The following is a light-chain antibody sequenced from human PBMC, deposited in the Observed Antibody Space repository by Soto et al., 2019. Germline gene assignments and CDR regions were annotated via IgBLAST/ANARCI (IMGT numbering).Light chain of an antibody. J-gene: IGKJ3*01. V-gene: IGKV1-39*01. CDR3: QQSFNTLT. CDR1: QSIRHY. Sequence: DIQMTQSPSSLSASVGERVTITCRASQSIRHYLNWYQQKPGKAPKLLIYGASSLQSGVPSRFSGSGSGTDFTLAISSLQPEDFATYYCQQSFNTLTFGPGTTVDIK. CDR2: GAS.